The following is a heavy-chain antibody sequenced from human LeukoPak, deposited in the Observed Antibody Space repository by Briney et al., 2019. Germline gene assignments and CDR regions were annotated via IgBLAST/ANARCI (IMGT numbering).Heavy chain of an antibody. CDR3: ASGSGSYRTPYYYMDV. V-gene: IGHV3-53*01. D-gene: IGHD3-10*01. J-gene: IGHJ6*03. Sequence: TGGSLRLSCAASGFTVSSNYMSWVRQAPGKGLERVSVIYSGGSTYYADSVKGRFTISRDNSKNTLYLQMNNLRAEDTAVYYCASGSGSYRTPYYYMDVWGKGTTVTVSS. CDR2: IYSGGST. CDR1: GFTVSSNY.